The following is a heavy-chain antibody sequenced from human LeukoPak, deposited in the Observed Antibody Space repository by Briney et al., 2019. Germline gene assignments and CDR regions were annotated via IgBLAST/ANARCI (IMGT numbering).Heavy chain of an antibody. V-gene: IGHV4-34*01. CDR2: INHSGST. CDR1: GGSFSGYY. J-gene: IGHJ4*02. Sequence: SETLSLTCAVYGGSFSGYYWSWIRQTPGKGLEWIGEINHSGSTNYNPSLKSRVTISVDTSKNQFSLKLSSVTAADTAVYYCASGYGSSGYYSGVDYWGQGTLVTVSS. D-gene: IGHD3-22*01. CDR3: ASGYGSSGYYSGVDY.